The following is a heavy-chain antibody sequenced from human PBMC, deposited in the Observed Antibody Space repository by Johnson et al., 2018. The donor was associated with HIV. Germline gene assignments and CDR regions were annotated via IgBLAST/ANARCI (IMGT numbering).Heavy chain of an antibody. Sequence: VQLVESGGGLVQPGGSLRLSCEASGFTFSSYWMSWVRQAPGKGLEWVANINQAGSQKYYVDSLKGRFTISRDNSKNTLYLQMNRLRSEDTAVYYCARGLELGMVAFDIWGQGTMVTVSS. D-gene: IGHD7-27*01. CDR3: ARGLELGMVAFDI. J-gene: IGHJ3*02. CDR2: INQAGSQK. CDR1: GFTFSSYW. V-gene: IGHV3-7*02.